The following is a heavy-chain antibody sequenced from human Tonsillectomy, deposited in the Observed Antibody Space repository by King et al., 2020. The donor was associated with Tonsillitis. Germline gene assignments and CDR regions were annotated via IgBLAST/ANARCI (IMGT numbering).Heavy chain of an antibody. Sequence: VQLVESGGGVVQPGRSLRLSCAASGFIFSTYGLHWVRQAPGKGLEWVAVIWYDGSNKYHADSVKGRFTISRDNSKNTLYLQMNSLRAEDTAVYYCARDGYYYDSSGYEYYYYYYMDVWGKGTTVTVSS. CDR3: ARDGYYYDSSGYEYYYYYYMDV. D-gene: IGHD3-22*01. V-gene: IGHV3-33*01. J-gene: IGHJ6*03. CDR2: IWYDGSNK. CDR1: GFIFSTYG.